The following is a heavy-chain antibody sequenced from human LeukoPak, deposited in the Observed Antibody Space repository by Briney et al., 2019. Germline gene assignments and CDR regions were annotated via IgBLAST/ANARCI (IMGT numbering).Heavy chain of an antibody. V-gene: IGHV4-34*01. CDR3: AQRWDIVVVPAAISSFKYNWFDP. D-gene: IGHD2-2*01. J-gene: IGHJ5*02. Sequence: TSETLSLTCAVYGGSFSGYYWSWIRQPPGKGLEWIGEINHSGSTNYNPSLKSRVTISVDTSKNQFSLKLSSVTAADTAVYYCAQRWDIVVVPAAISSFKYNWFDPWGQGTLVTVSS. CDR2: INHSGST. CDR1: GGSFSGYY.